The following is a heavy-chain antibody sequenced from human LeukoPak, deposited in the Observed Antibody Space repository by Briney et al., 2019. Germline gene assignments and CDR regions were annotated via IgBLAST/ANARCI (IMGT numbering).Heavy chain of an antibody. D-gene: IGHD4-17*01. Sequence: ASVKVSCKASGYIFTRHNINWVRQAPGQGLEWMGWINTNTGGPTYAQGVTGRFVFSSDTSLSTAYLEIYSLKAEDTAVYYCARDVYGDYDWFDPWGQGTLVTVSS. CDR1: GYIFTRHN. CDR3: ARDVYGDYDWFDP. CDR2: INTNTGGP. J-gene: IGHJ5*02. V-gene: IGHV7-4-1*01.